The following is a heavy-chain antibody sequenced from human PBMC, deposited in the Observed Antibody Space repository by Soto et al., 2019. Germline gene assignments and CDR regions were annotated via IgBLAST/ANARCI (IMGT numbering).Heavy chain of an antibody. V-gene: IGHV3-30-3*01. Sequence: QVQLVESGGGVVQPGRSLRLSCAASGVTFSSYGMHWVRQAPGNGLEWVAVISYDGSNKYYADSVKGRFTISRDNSKNTLSLQMNSLRAEDTAVYYCARGSSRGWFGELFFRPARDVWGQGTTVTVSS. D-gene: IGHD3-10*01. CDR2: ISYDGSNK. CDR3: ARGSSRGWFGELFFRPARDV. J-gene: IGHJ6*02. CDR1: GVTFSSYG.